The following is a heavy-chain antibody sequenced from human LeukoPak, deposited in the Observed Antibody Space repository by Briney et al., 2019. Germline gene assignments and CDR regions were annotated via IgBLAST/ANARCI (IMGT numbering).Heavy chain of an antibody. CDR3: AAGCDIVVVPAAMGEYYFDY. J-gene: IGHJ4*02. CDR1: GGAFSSYA. CDR2: IIPIFGTA. V-gene: IGHV1-69*13. Sequence: SVKVSCKASGGAFSSYAISWVRQAPGQGLEWMGGIIPIFGTANYAQKFQGRVTITADESTSTAYMELSSLRSEDTAVYYCAAGCDIVVVPAAMGEYYFDYWGQGTLVTVSS. D-gene: IGHD2-2*01.